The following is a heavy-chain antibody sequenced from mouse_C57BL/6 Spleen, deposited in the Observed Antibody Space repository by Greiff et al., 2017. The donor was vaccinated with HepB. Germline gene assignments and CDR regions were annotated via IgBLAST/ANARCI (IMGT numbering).Heavy chain of an antibody. Sequence: VKLQESGAELARPGASVKLSCKASGYAFTSYGISWVKQRTGQGLEWIGEIYPRSGNTYYNEKFKGKATLTADKSSSTAYMELRSLTSEDSAVYFCARSGGNSPMDYWGQGTSVTVSS. CDR1: GYAFTSYG. CDR3: ARSGGNSPMDY. J-gene: IGHJ4*01. D-gene: IGHD2-1*01. CDR2: IYPRSGNT. V-gene: IGHV1-81*01.